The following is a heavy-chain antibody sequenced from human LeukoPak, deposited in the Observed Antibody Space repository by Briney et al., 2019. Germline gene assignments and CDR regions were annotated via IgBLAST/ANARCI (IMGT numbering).Heavy chain of an antibody. CDR2: IIPIFGTA. V-gene: IGHV1-69*13. Sequence: SVTVSCTASGGTFSSYAISWVRQAPGQGLEWMGGIIPIFGTANYAQKFQGRVTITADESTSTAYMELSSLRSEDTAVYYCARVTLGYSSSWSPNRTGYYGMDVWGQGTTVTVSS. CDR1: GGTFSSYA. CDR3: ARVTLGYSSSWSPNRTGYYGMDV. D-gene: IGHD6-13*01. J-gene: IGHJ6*02.